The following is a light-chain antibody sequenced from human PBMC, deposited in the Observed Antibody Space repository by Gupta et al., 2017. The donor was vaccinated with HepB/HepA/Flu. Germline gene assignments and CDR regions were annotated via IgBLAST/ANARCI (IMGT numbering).Light chain of an antibody. CDR3: QQHYSYPWT. CDR2: AAS. V-gene: IGKV1-8*01. J-gene: IGKJ1*01. Sequence: AILTSPSPSSFSASTGDRITITCRASQGISSDLAWYQHKPGKAPKRLIYAASTLQSGVPSRFSGSGSGTEFTLTISSLQSEDFATYYCQQHYSYPWTFGQGTKLEIQ. CDR1: QGISSD.